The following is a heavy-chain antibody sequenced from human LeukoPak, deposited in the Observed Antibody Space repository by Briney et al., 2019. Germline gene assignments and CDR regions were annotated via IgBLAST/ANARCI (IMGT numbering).Heavy chain of an antibody. CDR1: GYSFTSYP. J-gene: IGHJ6*03. CDR3: ARESPYYYYYMDV. Sequence: GASVKVSCKASGYSFTSYPMNWVRQAPGQGLEWMGWINTNTGNPTYAQGFTGRFVFSLDTSDSTAYLQISSLKAEDTAVYYCARESPYYYYYMDVWGKGATVTVSS. V-gene: IGHV7-4-1*02. CDR2: INTNTGNP.